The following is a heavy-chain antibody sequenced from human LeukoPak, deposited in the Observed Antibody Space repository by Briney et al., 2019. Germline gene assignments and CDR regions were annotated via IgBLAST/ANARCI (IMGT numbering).Heavy chain of an antibody. Sequence: PGGSLRLSCAASGFTFSTYGMHWVRQAPGKGLEWVTFIRYDGSNKYYADSVKGRFTISRDNSKNTLYLQMNSLRAEDTAVYYCASATLVDYWGQGTPVTVSS. D-gene: IGHD4-23*01. CDR3: ASATLVDY. CDR2: IRYDGSNK. CDR1: GFTFSTYG. J-gene: IGHJ4*02. V-gene: IGHV3-30*02.